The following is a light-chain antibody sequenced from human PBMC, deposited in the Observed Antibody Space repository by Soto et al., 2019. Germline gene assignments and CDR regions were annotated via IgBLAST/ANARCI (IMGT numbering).Light chain of an antibody. Sequence: QSVLTQPPSASGTPGQRVTISCSGSSSNIGSNSVNWYQQLPGTAPKLLMYGNNHRPSEVPDRFSGSKSGTSASLAISGLQSEDEADYYCAAWDDSLNGPVFGGGTKLTVL. V-gene: IGLV1-44*01. CDR1: SSNIGSNS. CDR2: GNN. CDR3: AAWDDSLNGPV. J-gene: IGLJ2*01.